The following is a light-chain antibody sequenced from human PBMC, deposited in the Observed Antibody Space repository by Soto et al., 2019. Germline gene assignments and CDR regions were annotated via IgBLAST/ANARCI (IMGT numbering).Light chain of an antibody. CDR3: SSYAGTNNXV. CDR1: SSDVGGYNY. CDR2: EVS. V-gene: IGLV2-8*01. Sequence: QSVLTQPPSASGSPGQSGTISCTGTSSDVGGYNYVSWYQQHPGKAPKLMIYEVSKRPSGVPDRFSGSKSGNTASLTVSGLQAEDEADYYCSSYAGTNNXVFGTGTKVTVL. J-gene: IGLJ1*01.